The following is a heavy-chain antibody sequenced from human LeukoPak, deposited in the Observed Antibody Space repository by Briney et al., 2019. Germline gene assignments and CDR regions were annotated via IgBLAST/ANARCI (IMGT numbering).Heavy chain of an antibody. CDR3: ARHGYCSSTSCYVTLYFDY. V-gene: IGHV4-39*01. D-gene: IGHD2-2*01. Sequence: PSETLSLTCTVSGGSISSSSYYWGWIRQPPGKGLEWIGSIYYSGSTYYNPSLKSRVTISVDTSKNQFSLKLSSVTAADTAVYYCARHGYCSSTSCYVTLYFDYWGQGTLVTVSS. CDR2: IYYSGST. J-gene: IGHJ4*02. CDR1: GGSISSSSYY.